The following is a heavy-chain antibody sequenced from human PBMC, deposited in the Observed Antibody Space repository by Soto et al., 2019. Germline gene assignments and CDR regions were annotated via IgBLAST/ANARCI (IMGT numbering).Heavy chain of an antibody. CDR2: IYYSGST. V-gene: IGHV4-59*01. Sequence: QVQLQESGPGLVKPSETLSLTCTVSGGSISSYYWSWIRQPPGKGLEWIGYIYYSGSTNYNPSLKSRVTISVDTSKNQFSLKLSSVTAADTAVYYCAREVSSGYRLYDYWGQGTLVTVSS. D-gene: IGHD3-22*01. J-gene: IGHJ4*02. CDR1: GGSISSYY. CDR3: AREVSSGYRLYDY.